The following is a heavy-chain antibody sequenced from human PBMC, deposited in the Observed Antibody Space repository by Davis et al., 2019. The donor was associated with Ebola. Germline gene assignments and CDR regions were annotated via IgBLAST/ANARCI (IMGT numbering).Heavy chain of an antibody. D-gene: IGHD5-18*01. CDR1: GFTFDDYA. J-gene: IGHJ3*02. CDR3: AKEDSYLPLDAFDI. Sequence: PGGSLRLSCAASGFTFDDYAMHWVRQAPGKGLEWVSGISWNSGSIGYADSVKGRFTISRDNAKNSLYLQMNSLRAEDTALYYCAKEDSYLPLDAFDIWGQGTMVTVSS. CDR2: ISWNSGSI. V-gene: IGHV3-9*01.